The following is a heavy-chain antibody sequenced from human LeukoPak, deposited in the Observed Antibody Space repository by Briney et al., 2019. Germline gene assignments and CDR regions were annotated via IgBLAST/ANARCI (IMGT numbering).Heavy chain of an antibody. V-gene: IGHV3-23*01. D-gene: IGHD5-18*01. CDR1: GFTFSSYA. J-gene: IGHJ4*02. CDR3: AKGNGYSYGRYYFDY. CDR2: ISGSGGST. Sequence: GGSLRLSCAASGFTFSSYAMGWVRQAPGKGLEWVSAISGSGGSTYYADSVKGRFTISRDNSKNTLYLQVNSLRAEDTAVYYCAKGNGYSYGRYYFDYWGQGTLVTVSS.